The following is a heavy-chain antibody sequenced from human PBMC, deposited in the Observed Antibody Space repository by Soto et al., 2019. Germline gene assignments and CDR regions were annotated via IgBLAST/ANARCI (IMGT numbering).Heavy chain of an antibody. Sequence: GGSLRLSCAASAFTFSSYWMHWVRQAPGKGLVWVSRISSDGSSRDYADSVKGRFTISRDNAKNTLYLQMSSLRVEDTAVYYCARSYYYYDMDVWGQGTTVTVSS. V-gene: IGHV3-74*01. CDR2: ISSDGSSR. CDR1: AFTFSSYW. J-gene: IGHJ6*02. CDR3: ARSYYYYDMDV.